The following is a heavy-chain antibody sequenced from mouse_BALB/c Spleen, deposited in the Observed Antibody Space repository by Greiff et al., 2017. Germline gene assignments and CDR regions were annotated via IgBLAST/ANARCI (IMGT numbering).Heavy chain of an antibody. J-gene: IGHJ1*01. D-gene: IGHD2-2*01. CDR3: ARRGLGYDGYFDV. CDR2: IYPGGGYT. V-gene: IGHV1-63*02. CDR1: GYTFTNYW. Sequence: QVQLQQSGAELVRPGTSVKISCKASGYTFTNYWLGWVKQRPGHGLEWIGDIYPGGGYTNYNEKFKGKATLTADTSSSTAYMQLSSLTSEDSAVYFCARRGLGYDGYFDVWGAGTTVTVSS.